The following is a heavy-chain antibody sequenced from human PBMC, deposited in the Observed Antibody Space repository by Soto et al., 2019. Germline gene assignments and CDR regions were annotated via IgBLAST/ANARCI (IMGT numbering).Heavy chain of an antibody. CDR1: GYIFIEYW. V-gene: IGHV5-51*01. J-gene: IGHJ4*02. CDR2: VYPRDSDT. Sequence: PGDSLKISCKASGYIFIEYWIGWVRQMNGKGLEWMGIVYPRDSDTRYSPSFQGQVTISADRSTGTAFLQWRSLKASDTALYYCARPPLPGYSIHFNSWGQGTLVTVSS. D-gene: IGHD2-15*01. CDR3: ARPPLPGYSIHFNS.